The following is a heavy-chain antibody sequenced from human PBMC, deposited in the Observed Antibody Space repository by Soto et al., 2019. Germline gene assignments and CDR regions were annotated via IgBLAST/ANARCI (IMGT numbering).Heavy chain of an antibody. CDR1: GFTFSSYG. V-gene: IGHV3-30*18. D-gene: IGHD3-9*01. CDR2: ISYDGSNK. J-gene: IGHJ6*02. CDR3: AKEGQYYDILTGHRSYYGMDV. Sequence: QVQLVESGGGVVQPGRSLRLSCAASGFTFSSYGMHWVRQAPGKGLEWVAVISYDGSNKYYADSVKGRFTISRDNSKNTLYLQMNSLRAEDTAVYYCAKEGQYYDILTGHRSYYGMDVWGQGTTVTVSS.